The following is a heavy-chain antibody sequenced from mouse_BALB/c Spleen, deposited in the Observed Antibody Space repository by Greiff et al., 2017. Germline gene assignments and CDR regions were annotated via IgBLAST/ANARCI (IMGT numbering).Heavy chain of an antibody. Sequence: EVQLVESGGGLVKPGGSLKLSCAASGFTFSSYAMSWVRQTPEKRLEWVASISSGGSTYYPDSVKGRFTISRDNARNILYLQMSSLRSEDTAMYYCARDYYDYPGAMDYWGQGTSVTVSS. V-gene: IGHV5-6-5*01. CDR3: ARDYYDYPGAMDY. CDR2: ISSGGST. J-gene: IGHJ4*01. CDR1: GFTFSSYA. D-gene: IGHD2-4*01.